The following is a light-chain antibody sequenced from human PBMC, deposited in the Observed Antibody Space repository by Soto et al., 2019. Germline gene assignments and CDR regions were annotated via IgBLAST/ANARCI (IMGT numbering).Light chain of an antibody. CDR2: DAS. J-gene: IGKJ1*01. Sequence: ESVLTQSPGTLSLSPGERATLSCRASQSVSSNYLAWYQQKPGQAPGLLIYDASNRATGIPARFSGSESGTDFTLTISSLEPEDFAVYYCQQRSNWPTFGQGTKVDI. V-gene: IGKV3-11*01. CDR1: QSVSSNY. CDR3: QQRSNWPT.